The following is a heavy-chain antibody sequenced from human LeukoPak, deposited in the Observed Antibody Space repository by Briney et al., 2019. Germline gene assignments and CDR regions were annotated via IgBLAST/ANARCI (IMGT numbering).Heavy chain of an antibody. CDR3: ARDGDDDYGDYVLDY. V-gene: IGHV3-33*01. Sequence: GGSLRLSCAASGFTFSSYGMHWVRQAPGKGLEWVAVIWYDGSNKYYADSVKGRFTISRDNSKNTLYLQMNSLRAEDTAVYYCARDGDDDYGDYVLDYWGQGTQVTVSS. D-gene: IGHD4-17*01. CDR2: IWYDGSNK. J-gene: IGHJ4*02. CDR1: GFTFSSYG.